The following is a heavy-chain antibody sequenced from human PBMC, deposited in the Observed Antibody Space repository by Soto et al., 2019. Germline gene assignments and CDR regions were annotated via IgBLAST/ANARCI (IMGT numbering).Heavy chain of an antibody. CDR2: LYWDDDN. CDR1: GFSLSTRDVG. D-gene: IGHD6-19*01. J-gene: IGHJ4*02. CDR3: AHGSGWLFDY. Sequence: QITLKESGPPLVKPTQTLTLTCTFSGFSLSTRDVGVGWIRQPPGKALEWLALLYWDDDNRYSPSLRRRLTLTKDTSKNPVVLTMTNMDPVDTATYYCAHGSGWLFDYWGPGTLVTVSS. V-gene: IGHV2-5*02.